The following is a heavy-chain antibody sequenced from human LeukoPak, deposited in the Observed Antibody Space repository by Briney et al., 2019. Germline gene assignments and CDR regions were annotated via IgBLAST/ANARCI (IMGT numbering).Heavy chain of an antibody. D-gene: IGHD4-17*01. CDR3: AASPVTTSIYYYYYMDV. Sequence: GGSLRLSCAASGFTFSSYGMHWVRQAPGKGLEWVAVISYDGSNKYYADSVKGRFTISRDNSKNTLYLQMNSLRAEDTAVYYCAASPVTTSIYYYYYMDVRGKGTTVTVSS. CDR2: ISYDGSNK. V-gene: IGHV3-30*03. CDR1: GFTFSSYG. J-gene: IGHJ6*03.